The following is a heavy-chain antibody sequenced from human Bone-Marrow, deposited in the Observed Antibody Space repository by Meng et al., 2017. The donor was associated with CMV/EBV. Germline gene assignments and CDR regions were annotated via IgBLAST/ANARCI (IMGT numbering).Heavy chain of an antibody. CDR1: GFTFSNYA. Sequence: GGSLRLSCAASGFTFSNYAMTWVRQAPGKGLEWVSVMSASGDETFYTDSVKGRFTISRDNSRNTLFLQMNSLRAEDTAVYYCAGGGHSSGWYPPWGQGTLVTVSS. V-gene: IGHV3-23*01. CDR2: MSASGDET. D-gene: IGHD6-19*01. CDR3: AGGGHSSGWYPP. J-gene: IGHJ5*02.